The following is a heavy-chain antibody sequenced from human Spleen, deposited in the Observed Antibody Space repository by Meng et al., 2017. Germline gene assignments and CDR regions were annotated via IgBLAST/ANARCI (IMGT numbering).Heavy chain of an antibody. Sequence: QGQLQESGPGLVEPSQTLSVTCTVSGDSISIDYFWSWIRQPPGKGLEWIGYIYDGGSTDYNPSLRSRVTISVHTSQNLVSLNLSSVTAADTAVYYCTRHESGGYFKYWGQGTLVTVSS. D-gene: IGHD3-10*01. V-gene: IGHV4-30-4*01. J-gene: IGHJ4*02. CDR2: IYDGGST. CDR1: GDSISIDYF. CDR3: TRHESGGYFKY.